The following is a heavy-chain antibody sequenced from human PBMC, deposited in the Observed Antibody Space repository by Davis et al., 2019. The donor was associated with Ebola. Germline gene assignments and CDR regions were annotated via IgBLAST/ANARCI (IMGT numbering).Heavy chain of an antibody. J-gene: IGHJ6*03. D-gene: IGHD1-1*01. V-gene: IGHV2-26*01. CDR2: IFSNDEK. CDR1: GFSLSTSGVG. CDR3: ARIGWSNWNDLIYYYYYMDV. Sequence: SGPTLVKPTQTLTLTCNFSGFSLSTSGVGVGWIRQPPGKALEWFAHIFSNDEKSYSTSLKSRLTISKDTSKSQVVLTMTNMDPVDTATYYCARIGWSNWNDLIYYYYYMDVWGKGTTVTVSS.